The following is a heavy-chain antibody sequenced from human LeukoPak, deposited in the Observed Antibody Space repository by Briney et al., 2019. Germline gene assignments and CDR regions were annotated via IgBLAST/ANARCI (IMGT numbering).Heavy chain of an antibody. D-gene: IGHD2-21*02. CDR2: IDDGGNT. CDR1: SGSFINYF. J-gene: IGHJ3*02. Sequence: SETLSLTCIVYSGSFINYFSSWIRQPPGKGLEWIGEIDDGGNTNYNPSLMSRVIVSMEKSKKQFSLVMRSVTAADTAVYYCARFSRITPGDWGDDFDIWSQGATVIVSS. V-gene: IGHV4-34*01. CDR3: ARFSRITPGDWGDDFDI.